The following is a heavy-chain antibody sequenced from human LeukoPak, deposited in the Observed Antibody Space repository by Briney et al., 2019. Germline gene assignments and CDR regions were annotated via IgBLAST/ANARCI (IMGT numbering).Heavy chain of an antibody. D-gene: IGHD5-18*01. V-gene: IGHV3-33*01. J-gene: IGHJ4*02. CDR3: ARDLAYSRLDY. CDR1: GFTFSSYG. Sequence: SLRLSCAASGFTFSSYGMHWVRQAPGKGLEWVAVIWYDGSNKYYADSVKGRFTISRDNAENSLYLQMNSLRVEDTAFYYCARDLAYSRLDYWGQGMLVTVSS. CDR2: IWYDGSNK.